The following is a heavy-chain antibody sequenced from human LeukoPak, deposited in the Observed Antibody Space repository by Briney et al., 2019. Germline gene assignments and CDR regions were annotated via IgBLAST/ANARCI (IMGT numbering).Heavy chain of an antibody. CDR2: IYYSGST. V-gene: IGHV4-39*07. CDR1: GGSISSSSYY. J-gene: IGHJ5*02. Sequence: SETLSLTCTVSGGSISSSSYYWGWIRQPPGKGLEWIGSIYYSGSTYYNPSLKSRVTISVDTSKNQFSLKLSSVTAADTAVYYCARGLLCGDYPYTFCTNQFDPWGQGTLVTVSS. D-gene: IGHD4-17*01. CDR3: ARGLLCGDYPYTFCTNQFDP.